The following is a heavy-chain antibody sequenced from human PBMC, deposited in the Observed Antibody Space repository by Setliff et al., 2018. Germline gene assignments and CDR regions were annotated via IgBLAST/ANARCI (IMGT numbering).Heavy chain of an antibody. Sequence: GGSLRLSCAASGFTFSSYTMTWVRQAPGKGLEWVSDISGSGGRTYYADSVKGRFTISRDNSKNTLYLQMNGLKVEDTAIYYCTKGRVGLAARAGYWGQGTLVTVSS. CDR3: TKGRVGLAARAGY. D-gene: IGHD1-26*01. CDR1: GFTFSSYT. V-gene: IGHV3-23*01. J-gene: IGHJ4*02. CDR2: ISGSGGRT.